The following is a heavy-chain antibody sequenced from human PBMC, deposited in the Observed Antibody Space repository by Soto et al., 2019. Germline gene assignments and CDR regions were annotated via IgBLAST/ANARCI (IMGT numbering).Heavy chain of an antibody. CDR2: INPSGGST. J-gene: IGHJ5*02. CDR3: ARGTHHEGIAAAGTWFDP. V-gene: IGHV1-46*01. D-gene: IGHD6-13*01. CDR1: GYTFTSYY. Sequence: ASVKVSCKASGYTFTSYYMHWVRQAPGQGLEWMGIINPSGGSTSYAQKFQGRVTMTRDTSTSTVYMELSSLRSEDTAVYYCARGTHHEGIAAAGTWFDPWGQGTLVTVSS.